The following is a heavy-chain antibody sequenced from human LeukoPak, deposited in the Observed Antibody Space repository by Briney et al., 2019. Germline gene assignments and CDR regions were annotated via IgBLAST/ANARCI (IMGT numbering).Heavy chain of an antibody. Sequence: PGGSLSLSCAASGFIVIINYMGWGGQGPGKGLEWVSVIYIGGTTYYADSVKGRFTISRDNSKNTLYLQMNSLRVEDTAMYYCARMGNSAFDIRGQGTMVTVSS. CDR1: GFIVIINY. V-gene: IGHV3-53*01. D-gene: IGHD1-7*01. J-gene: IGHJ3*02. CDR2: IYIGGTT. CDR3: ARMGNSAFDI.